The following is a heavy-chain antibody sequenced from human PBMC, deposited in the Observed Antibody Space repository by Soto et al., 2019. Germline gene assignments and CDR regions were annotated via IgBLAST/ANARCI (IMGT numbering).Heavy chain of an antibody. CDR3: ARERSVGYCITTTCPKPFYYYAMDV. CDR2: IIPIFGTP. CDR1: GGTFTNYA. D-gene: IGHD2-2*01. Sequence: GASVKVSCKPSGGTFTNYAFSCVRQAPGQGLEWMGGIIPIFGTPDYAQNFQGRVTITADESTRTASMELSSLRSDDTAVYYCARERSVGYCITTTCPKPFYYYAMDVWGQGTTVTVSS. V-gene: IGHV1-69*13. J-gene: IGHJ6*02.